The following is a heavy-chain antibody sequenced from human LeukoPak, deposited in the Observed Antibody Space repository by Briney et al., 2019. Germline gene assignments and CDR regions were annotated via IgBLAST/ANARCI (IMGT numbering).Heavy chain of an antibody. CDR1: GYTFTSYG. J-gene: IGHJ3*02. Sequence: ASVKVSCKASGYTFTSYGISWVRQAPGHGVEGMGWISAYNGNTTYAQKLPGRVTMTTDTSTSTGYIELRSLRSDDTAVYYCAREYYDILTGYRGDDAFDIWGQGTMVTVSS. V-gene: IGHV1-18*04. D-gene: IGHD3-9*01. CDR3: AREYYDILTGYRGDDAFDI. CDR2: ISAYNGNT.